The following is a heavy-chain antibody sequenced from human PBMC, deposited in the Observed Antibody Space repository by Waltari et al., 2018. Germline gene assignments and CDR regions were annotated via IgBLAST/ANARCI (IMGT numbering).Heavy chain of an antibody. CDR3: ARQALYYDFWSGYYTRDWFDP. Sequence: QVQLQQWGAGLLKPSETLSLTCAVYGGSFSGYYWSWIRQPPGKGLEWIGEINHSGSTNDNPSLKSRVTISVDTSKNQFSLKLSSVTAADTAVYYCARQALYYDFWSGYYTRDWFDPWGQGTLVTVSS. V-gene: IGHV4-34*01. CDR1: GGSFSGYY. CDR2: INHSGST. J-gene: IGHJ5*02. D-gene: IGHD3-3*01.